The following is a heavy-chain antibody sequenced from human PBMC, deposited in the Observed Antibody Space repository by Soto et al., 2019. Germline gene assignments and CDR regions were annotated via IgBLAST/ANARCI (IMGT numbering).Heavy chain of an antibody. D-gene: IGHD3-3*01. CDR2: IYHSAT. CDR1: GGSVSSGQW. CDR3: VRSVILSGGSYKGLIRLHYFDT. J-gene: IGHJ4*02. Sequence: PSETLSLTCAFSGGSVSSGQWWTWVRQSPDKGLEWIGEIYHSATDYNPSLKSRITLSLDESKNEFSLNMDSVTAADTAIYYCVRSVILSGGSYKGLIRLHYFDTWGPGTLVTVSS. V-gene: IGHV4-4*02.